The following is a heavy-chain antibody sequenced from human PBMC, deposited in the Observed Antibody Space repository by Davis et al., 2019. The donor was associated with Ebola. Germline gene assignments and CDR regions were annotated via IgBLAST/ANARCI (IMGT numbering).Heavy chain of an antibody. Sequence: SLKISCAASGFTFDDYAMYWVRQAPGKGLEWVSGISWNSGSIGYADSVKGRFTISRDNAKNSLYLQMNSLRGDDTALYYCASTIAGRCCYYDGLDVWGQGTTVTVSS. CDR3: ASTIAGRCCYYDGLDV. CDR2: ISWNSGSI. J-gene: IGHJ6*02. D-gene: IGHD2-21*01. V-gene: IGHV3-9*01. CDR1: GFTFDDYA.